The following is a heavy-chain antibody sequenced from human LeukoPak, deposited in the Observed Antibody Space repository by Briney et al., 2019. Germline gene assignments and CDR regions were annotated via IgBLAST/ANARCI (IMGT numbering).Heavy chain of an antibody. V-gene: IGHV3-73*01. Sequence: GGSLKLSCAASGFTFSGSAMHWVRQASGKGLEWVGRIRSKANSYATAYAASVKGRFTISRDDSKNTAYLQMNSLKTEDTAVYYCTRHSNRYSSRGIDYWGQGTLVTVSS. D-gene: IGHD5-18*01. CDR2: IRSKANSYAT. CDR1: GFTFSGSA. J-gene: IGHJ4*02. CDR3: TRHSNRYSSRGIDY.